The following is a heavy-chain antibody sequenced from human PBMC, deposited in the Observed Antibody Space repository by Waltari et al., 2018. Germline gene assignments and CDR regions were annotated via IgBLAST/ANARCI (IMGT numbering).Heavy chain of an antibody. CDR2: INHSGST. CDR3: ARGSHLAGSYIPYYFDY. V-gene: IGHV4-34*01. Sequence: QVQLQQWGAGLLKPPEPLSPTCAVSGRSFSGYYWSRIRPPPGKGLEGIGEINHSGSTNYNPSLKSRVTIAVDTSKNQFSLKLSSVTAADTAVYYCARGSHLAGSYIPYYFDYWGQGTLVTVSS. J-gene: IGHJ4*02. CDR1: GRSFSGYY. D-gene: IGHD3-10*01.